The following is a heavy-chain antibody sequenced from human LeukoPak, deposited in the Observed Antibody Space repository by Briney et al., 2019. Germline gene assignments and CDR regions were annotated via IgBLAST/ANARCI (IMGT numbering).Heavy chain of an antibody. CDR1: GFTFSSYS. J-gene: IGHJ4*02. Sequence: PGGSLRLSCATSGFTFSSYSMHWVRQAPGKGLQWVSHIRSDGSTSYCAVSVRGRFTIPRDNSKNTVYLQMNSLRPEDTAVYYCVKDRGAYDLDSCGQGTLVTVSS. V-gene: IGHV3-30*02. D-gene: IGHD4-17*01. CDR3: VKDRGAYDLDS. CDR2: IRSDGSTS.